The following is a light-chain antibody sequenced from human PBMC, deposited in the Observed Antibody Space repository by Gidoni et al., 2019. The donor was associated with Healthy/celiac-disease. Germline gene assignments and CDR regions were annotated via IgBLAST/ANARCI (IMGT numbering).Light chain of an antibody. CDR3: QQYKTWNLYT. CDR2: GAY. V-gene: IGKV3-15*01. Sequence: EIVMKQSPATLSVSPVERATLSCRASKSVSSNLAWDQKKHGQAPRLLIDGAYTRATGIPARFSGSGCGTEFTLTISSLQYEDVAVYYCQQYKTWNLYTSXQXPKLEIK. J-gene: IGKJ2*01. CDR1: KSVSSN.